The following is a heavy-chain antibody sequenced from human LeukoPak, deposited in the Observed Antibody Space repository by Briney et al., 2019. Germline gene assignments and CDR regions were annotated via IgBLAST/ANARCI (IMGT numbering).Heavy chain of an antibody. V-gene: IGHV1-2*02. D-gene: IGHD3-9*01. J-gene: IGHJ5*02. CDR1: GYTFTGYY. CDR3: ARGLHYDILTGYYGPSDWFDP. CDR2: INPNSGGT. Sequence: ASVKVSCKASGYTFTGYYMHWVRQAPGQGLEWMGWINPNSGGTNYAQKFQGRVTMTRDTSISTAYMELSRLRSDDTAVYYCARGLHYDILTGYYGPSDWFDPWGLGTLVTVSS.